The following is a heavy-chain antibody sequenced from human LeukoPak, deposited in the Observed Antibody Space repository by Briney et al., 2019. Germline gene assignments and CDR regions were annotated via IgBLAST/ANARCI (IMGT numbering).Heavy chain of an antibody. CDR1: GFTFSSYA. V-gene: IGHV3-64*01. CDR2: ISSNGGST. CDR3: ARDHVVPAATFSYYMDV. D-gene: IGHD2-2*01. J-gene: IGHJ6*03. Sequence: GGSLRLSCAASGFTFSSYAMHWVRQAPGKGLEYVSAISSNGGSTYYANSVKGRFTISRDNSKDTLYLQMGSLRAEDMAVYYCARDHVVPAATFSYYMDVWGKGTTVTVSS.